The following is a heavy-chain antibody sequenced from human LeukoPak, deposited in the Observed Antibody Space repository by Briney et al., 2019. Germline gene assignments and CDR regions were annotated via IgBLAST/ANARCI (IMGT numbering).Heavy chain of an antibody. CDR2: IIPILGIA. D-gene: IGHD5-24*01. V-gene: IGHV1-69*04. Sequence: AASVKVSCTASGGTFSSYAISWVRQAPGQGLEWMGRIIPILGIANYAQKFQGRVTITADKSTSTAYMELSSLRSEDTAVYYCARRSALGDGYNFDYWGQGTLVTVSS. CDR1: GGTFSSYA. CDR3: ARRSALGDGYNFDY. J-gene: IGHJ4*02.